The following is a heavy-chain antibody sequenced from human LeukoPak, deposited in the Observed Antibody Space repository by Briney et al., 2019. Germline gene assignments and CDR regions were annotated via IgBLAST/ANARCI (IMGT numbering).Heavy chain of an antibody. Sequence: GGSLRPSCAASGFTVITNDMTWVRQAPGKGFEWVSVLYSDGNTKCADSVQGRFTISRDNSKNTLYLEMNSLSPDDTAVYYCARGVEPLAANTLAYWGQGTLVTVSS. CDR3: ARGVEPLAANTLAY. J-gene: IGHJ4*02. V-gene: IGHV3-53*01. D-gene: IGHD1-14*01. CDR1: GFTVITND. CDR2: LYSDGNT.